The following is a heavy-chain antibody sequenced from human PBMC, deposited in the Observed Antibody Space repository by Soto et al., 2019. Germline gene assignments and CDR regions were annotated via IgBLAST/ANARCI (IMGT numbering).Heavy chain of an antibody. Sequence: QVQLVQSGAEVKKPGSSVKVSCKASGGTFSSYTISWVRQAPGQGLEWMGRIIPILGIANYAQKFQGRVTINADKSTSTAYMELSSLRSEDTAVYYCASSPIAARIWFDPWGQGTLVTVSS. V-gene: IGHV1-69*02. J-gene: IGHJ5*02. D-gene: IGHD6-6*01. CDR3: ASSPIAARIWFDP. CDR1: GGTFSSYT. CDR2: IIPILGIA.